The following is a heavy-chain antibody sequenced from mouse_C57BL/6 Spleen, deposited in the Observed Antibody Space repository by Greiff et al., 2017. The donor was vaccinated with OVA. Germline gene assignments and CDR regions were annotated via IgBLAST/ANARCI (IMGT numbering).Heavy chain of an antibody. V-gene: IGHV1-52*01. D-gene: IGHD1-1*01. CDR1: GYTFTSYW. Sequence: QVQLQQPGAELVRPGSSVKLSCKASGYTFTSYWMHWVKQRPIQGLEWIGNIDPSDSETHYNQKFKDKATLTVDKSSSTAYMQLSSLTSEDSAVYYWAREMVVASYYFDYWGQGTTLTVSS. CDR2: IDPSDSET. CDR3: AREMVVASYYFDY. J-gene: IGHJ2*01.